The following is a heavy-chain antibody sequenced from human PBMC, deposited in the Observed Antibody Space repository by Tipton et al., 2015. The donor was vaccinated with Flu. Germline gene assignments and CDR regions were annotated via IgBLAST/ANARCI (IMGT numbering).Heavy chain of an antibody. CDR3: ARGGGDYVEQHGYYYYYYMDV. Sequence: LRLSCTVSGGSISSYYWSWIRQPAGKGLEWIGRIYTSGSTNYNPSLKSRVTISVDTSKNQFSLKLSSVTAADTAVYYCARGGGDYVEQHGYYYYYYMDVWGKGTTVTVSS. CDR2: IYTSGST. CDR1: GGSISSYY. D-gene: IGHD4-17*01. V-gene: IGHV4-4*07. J-gene: IGHJ6*03.